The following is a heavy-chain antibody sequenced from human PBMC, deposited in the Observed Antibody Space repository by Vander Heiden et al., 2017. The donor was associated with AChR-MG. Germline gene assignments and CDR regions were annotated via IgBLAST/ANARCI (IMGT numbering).Heavy chain of an antibody. CDR2: ISYDGSNK. J-gene: IGHJ4*02. CDR3: AREGYSSGHGFDY. D-gene: IGHD6-19*01. CDR1: GSPFSSYA. V-gene: IGHV3-30-3*01. Sequence: QVQLVESGGGVVQPGRSLRLSCAASGSPFSSYARHWVRQAPGKGLEWVAVISYDGSNKYYADSVKGRFTISRDNSKNTLYLQMNSLRAEDTAVYYCAREGYSSGHGFDYWGQGTLVTVSS.